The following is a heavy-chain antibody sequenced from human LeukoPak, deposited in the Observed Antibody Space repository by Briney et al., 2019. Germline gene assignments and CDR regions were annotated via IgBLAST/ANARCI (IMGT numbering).Heavy chain of an antibody. CDR3: ARVITGTTNWFDP. J-gene: IGHJ5*02. D-gene: IGHD1-20*01. Sequence: KPSDTLSLTCAVSGYSISSSNWWGWIRQPPGKGLEWIGYIYYSGSTYYNPSLKSRVTMSVDTSKNQFSLKLSSVTAVGTAVYYCARVITGTTNWFDPWGRGTLVTVSS. CDR1: GYSISSSNW. CDR2: IYYSGST. V-gene: IGHV4-28*03.